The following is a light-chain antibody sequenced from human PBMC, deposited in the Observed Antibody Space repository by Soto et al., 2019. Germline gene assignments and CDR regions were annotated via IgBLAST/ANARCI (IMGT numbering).Light chain of an antibody. CDR1: QSISSW. V-gene: IGKV1-5*03. CDR3: QQYNIYPLT. CDR2: KAS. J-gene: IGKJ4*01. Sequence: DIQMTQSPSTLSASVGDRVTITCRASQSISSWLAWYQQKPGKAPNLLIYKASSLESGVPSRFSGSGSGTEFTLTICSLQPDDLATYYCQQYNIYPLTFGGGTKVEIK.